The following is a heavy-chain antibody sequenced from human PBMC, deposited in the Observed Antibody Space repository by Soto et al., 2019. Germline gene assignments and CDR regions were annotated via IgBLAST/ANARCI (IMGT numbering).Heavy chain of an antibody. V-gene: IGHV4-59*01. J-gene: IGHJ6*02. CDR1: GGFISNYY. Sequence: PSETLSLTCTVSGGFISNYYWSWVRQSPGKGLEWIGYIYYSGTTNYNTSLKSRVTILLDMSKNQFSLRLRSVTAADTAVYYCARLGLDNYYGMDVWGQGTTVTVSS. D-gene: IGHD1-1*01. CDR2: IYYSGTT. CDR3: ARLGLDNYYGMDV.